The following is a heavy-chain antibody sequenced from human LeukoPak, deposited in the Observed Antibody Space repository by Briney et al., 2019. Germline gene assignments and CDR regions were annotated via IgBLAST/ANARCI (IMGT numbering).Heavy chain of an antibody. V-gene: IGHV4-34*01. J-gene: IGHJ4*02. Sequence: RPSETLSLTCAVYGVSFSGYYWSWIRQPPGKGLEWIGEINHSVSTNYNPSLKSRVTISVDTSKNQFSPKLSSVTAADTAVYYCARGDTAMAIDYWGQGTLVTVSS. CDR3: ARGDTAMAIDY. CDR1: GVSFSGYY. CDR2: INHSVST. D-gene: IGHD5-18*01.